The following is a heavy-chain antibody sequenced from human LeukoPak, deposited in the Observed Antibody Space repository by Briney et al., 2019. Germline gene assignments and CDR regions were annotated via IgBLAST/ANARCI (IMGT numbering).Heavy chain of an antibody. V-gene: IGHV4-59*01. J-gene: IGHJ6*03. CDR2: IHYSGST. D-gene: IGHD4-11*01. CDR3: ARASVTYYYYYYMDV. Sequence: PSETLSLTCTVSGGSITNYYWTWTRQPPGKGLEWIGYIHYSGSTNYNPSLKSRVTISVDTSKNQFSLKLSSVTAADTAVYYCARASVTYYYYYYMDVWGKGTTVTVSS. CDR1: GGSITNYY.